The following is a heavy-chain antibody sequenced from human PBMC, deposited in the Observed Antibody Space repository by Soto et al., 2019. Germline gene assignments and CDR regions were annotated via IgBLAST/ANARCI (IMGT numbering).Heavy chain of an antibody. D-gene: IGHD6-19*01. Sequence: PGESLKISCAASGFTFSSYAMSWVRQAPGKGLEWVSAISGSGGSTYYADSVKGRFTISRDNSKNTLYLQMNSLRAEDTAVYYCAKDMGKSVMGYYYYYGMDVWGQGTTVTVSS. CDR1: GFTFSSYA. V-gene: IGHV3-23*01. CDR2: ISGSGGST. J-gene: IGHJ6*02. CDR3: AKDMGKSVMGYYYYYGMDV.